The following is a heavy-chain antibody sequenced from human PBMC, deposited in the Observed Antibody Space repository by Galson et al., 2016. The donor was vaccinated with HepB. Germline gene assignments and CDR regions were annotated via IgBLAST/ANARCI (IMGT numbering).Heavy chain of an antibody. Sequence: SLRLSCAASGFTFSTYAMTWVRQAPGKGLEWVSGISGSGDRTYYADSVKGRFTISRDNSKNTLYLQMNSLRAEDTAVYYCAKDGSQQLVGLYSDYWGQGTLVTVSS. J-gene: IGHJ4*02. CDR2: ISGSGDRT. D-gene: IGHD6-13*01. CDR3: AKDGSQQLVGLYSDY. V-gene: IGHV3-23*01. CDR1: GFTFSTYA.